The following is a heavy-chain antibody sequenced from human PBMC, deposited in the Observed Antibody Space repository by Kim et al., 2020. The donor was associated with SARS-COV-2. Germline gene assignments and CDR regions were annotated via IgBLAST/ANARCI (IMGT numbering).Heavy chain of an antibody. CDR3: ARGVAKPFDY. V-gene: IGHV4-34*01. J-gene: IGHJ4*02. D-gene: IGHD5-12*01. Sequence: SATRTPSLKTRVTTSVDPSKTQFSLKVGAVTAADTAVYYCARGVAKPFDYWGQGTLVTVSS. CDR2: SA.